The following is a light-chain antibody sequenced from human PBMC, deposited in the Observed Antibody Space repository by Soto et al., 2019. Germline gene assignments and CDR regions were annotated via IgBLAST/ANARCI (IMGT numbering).Light chain of an antibody. CDR2: DAS. J-gene: IGKJ5*01. V-gene: IGKV3-11*01. CDR3: QQRSDWPPIT. Sequence: TVLTQSPATLSLSPGERAILSCRASQSVGDYLAWYQQKPGQAPGLLIYDASNRAAGVPYRFRGSGSGTDFTLTISSVEPEDFGVYYCQQRSDWPPITFGQGTRLEIK. CDR1: QSVGDY.